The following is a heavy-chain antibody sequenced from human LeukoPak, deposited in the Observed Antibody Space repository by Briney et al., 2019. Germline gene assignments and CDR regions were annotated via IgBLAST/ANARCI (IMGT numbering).Heavy chain of an antibody. J-gene: IGHJ3*02. CDR2: ISVYNGNT. CDR3: ARIRDGYNDAYDI. V-gene: IGHV1-18*01. D-gene: IGHD5-24*01. Sequence: GASVKVSCKTSGYTFTNYGISWVRQAPGQGLEWMGWISVYNGNTNYAQKLQGRVTLTRDTSTSTVYMELSSLRSEDTAIYYCARIRDGYNDAYDIWGQGTVVTVPS. CDR1: GYTFTNYG.